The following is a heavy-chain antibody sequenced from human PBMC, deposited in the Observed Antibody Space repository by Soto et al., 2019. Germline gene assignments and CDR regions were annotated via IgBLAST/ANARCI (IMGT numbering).Heavy chain of an antibody. CDR3: AKSDYFHTSGSLYGLDV. V-gene: IGHV5-51*01. CDR2: INLDDSDT. J-gene: IGHJ6*02. CDR1: GDTFSIFC. D-gene: IGHD3-22*01. Sequence: HGESLKISCNASGDTFSIFCIAWVRQVPEKGLEWMGTINLDDSDTTYSPSFQGQVTISADKSLNTAYLQWNSLKASDTAIFFCAKSDYFHTSGSLYGLDVWGQGTTVTV.